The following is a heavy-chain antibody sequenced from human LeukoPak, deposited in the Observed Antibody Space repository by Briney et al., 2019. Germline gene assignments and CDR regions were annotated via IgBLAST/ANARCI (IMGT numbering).Heavy chain of an antibody. V-gene: IGHV4-34*01. CDR1: GGSFSGYY. D-gene: IGHD3-10*01. CDR2: INHSGST. Sequence: SETLSLTCAVYGGSFSGYYWSWIRQPPGKGLEWIGEINHSGSTNYDPSLKSRVTISVDTSKNQFSLKLSSVTAADTAVYYCARVRGYYGSGGYSYWGQGTLVTVSS. CDR3: ARVRGYYGSGGYSY. J-gene: IGHJ4*02.